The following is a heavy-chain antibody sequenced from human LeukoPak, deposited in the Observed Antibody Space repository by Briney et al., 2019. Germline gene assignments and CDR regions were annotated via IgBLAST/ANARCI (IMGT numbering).Heavy chain of an antibody. J-gene: IGHJ4*02. CDR1: GVTVSSNY. CDR3: ARIGCSSTSCPDYFDY. CDR2: IYSGGST. V-gene: IGHV3-53*01. Sequence: GGSLRLSCAASGVTVSSNYMSWVRQAPGKGLEWVSVIYSGGSTYYADSVKGRFTISRDNSKNTLYLQMNSLRAEDTAVYYCARIGCSSTSCPDYFDYWGQGTLVTVSS. D-gene: IGHD2-2*01.